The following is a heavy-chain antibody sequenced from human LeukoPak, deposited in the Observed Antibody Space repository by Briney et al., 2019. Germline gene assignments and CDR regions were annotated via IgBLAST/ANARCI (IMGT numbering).Heavy chain of an antibody. CDR3: TRGKYYYDSSGYYPHFGY. CDR1: GFTFGDYA. V-gene: IGHV3-49*03. CDR2: IRSKAYGGTT. Sequence: PGGSLRLSCTASGFTFGDYAMSWFRQAPGKGLEWVGFIRSKAYGGTTEYAASVKGRFTISRDDSKSIAYLQMNSLKTEDTAVYYCTRGKYYYDSSGYYPHFGYWGQGTLVTVSS. D-gene: IGHD3-22*01. J-gene: IGHJ4*02.